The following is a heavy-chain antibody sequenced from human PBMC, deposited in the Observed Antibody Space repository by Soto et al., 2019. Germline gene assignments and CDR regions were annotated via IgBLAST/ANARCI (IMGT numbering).Heavy chain of an antibody. CDR2: ISAYNGNT. Sequence: ASVKVSCKASGYTFTTYGINWVRQAPGQGLEWMGRISAYNGNTNYAQKLQGRVTMTTDTSTNTAYMELRSLRSDDTAVYYCARDFGYNYGFSPVDYWGQGTLVTVSS. CDR1: GYTFTTYG. J-gene: IGHJ4*02. V-gene: IGHV1-18*01. CDR3: ARDFGYNYGFSPVDY. D-gene: IGHD5-18*01.